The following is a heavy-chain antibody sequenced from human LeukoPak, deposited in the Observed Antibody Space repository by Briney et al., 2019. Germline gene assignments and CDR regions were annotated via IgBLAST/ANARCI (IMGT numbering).Heavy chain of an antibody. Sequence: PGGSLRLSCAASGFTFSGSAMPWVRQASGKGRESVGRIRSKANNYATAYAESVKGRFTIHREDSINTSYLQMNSLKTEDTAGYYCNSPLWSGSSEGGDYWGQGTLVTVSS. CDR3: NSPLWSGSSEGGDY. D-gene: IGHD6-6*01. V-gene: IGHV3-73*01. CDR2: IRSKANNYAT. J-gene: IGHJ4*02. CDR1: GFTFSGSA.